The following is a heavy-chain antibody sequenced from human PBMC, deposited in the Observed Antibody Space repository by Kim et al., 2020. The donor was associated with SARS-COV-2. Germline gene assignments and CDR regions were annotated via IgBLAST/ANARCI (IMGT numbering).Heavy chain of an antibody. CDR2: ITSKGDRGTT. V-gene: IGHV3-15*01. D-gene: IGHD1-1*01. Sequence: GGSLRLSCAASGFTFNNACMTWVRQAPGKGLEWVGRITSKGDRGTTDYATPVKGRFTISRDDSKTTLYLQMNSLKTEDTAVYYCTTHSEYNWNYFGWGQGTLVTVSS. CDR3: TTHSEYNWNYFG. J-gene: IGHJ4*02. CDR1: GFTFNNAC.